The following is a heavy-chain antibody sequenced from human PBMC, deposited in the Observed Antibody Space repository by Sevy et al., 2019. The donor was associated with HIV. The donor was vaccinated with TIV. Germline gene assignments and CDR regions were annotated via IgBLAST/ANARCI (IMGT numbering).Heavy chain of an antibody. J-gene: IGHJ4*02. CDR2: INPKTGGT. CDR1: GYNFIDYY. Sequence: ASVKVSCKASGYNFIDYYIHWLRQAPGNGLEWLGWINPKTGGTNLSQKFQGRLTMTTDTSTSTAYMELTRLRSGDSXXXXXXXXXXXXXXXXXXXXNYFDYWGQGTLVTVSS. V-gene: IGHV1-2*02. CDR3: XXXXXXXXXXXXXXXNYFDY.